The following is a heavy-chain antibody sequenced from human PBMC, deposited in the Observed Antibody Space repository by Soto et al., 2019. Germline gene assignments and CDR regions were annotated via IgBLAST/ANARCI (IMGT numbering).Heavy chain of an antibody. CDR1: GYCFPTYS. J-gene: IGHJ4*02. Sequence: LKISCKIRGYCFPTYSMDSVRQTPGKGLECMGIINPRDSDTRYSPSFQGQVTISADKSINTAYLQWSSLKASDTAMYYCARPGSSSSDYWGQGTLVTVSS. V-gene: IGHV5-51*01. CDR3: ARPGSSSSDY. D-gene: IGHD6-6*01. CDR2: INPRDSDT.